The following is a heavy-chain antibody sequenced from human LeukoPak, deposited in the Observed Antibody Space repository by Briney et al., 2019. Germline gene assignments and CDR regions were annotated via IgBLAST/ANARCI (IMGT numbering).Heavy chain of an antibody. J-gene: IGHJ3*02. V-gene: IGHV3-23*01. CDR1: GFTFSSYE. Sequence: PGGSLRLSCAASGFTFSSYEMNWVRQAPGKGLEWVSAISGSGGSTYYADSVKGRFTISRDNSKNTLYLQMNSLGADDTAVYYCARGGFNHGFDIWGQGTVVTVSS. CDR3: ARGGFNHGFDI. CDR2: ISGSGGST.